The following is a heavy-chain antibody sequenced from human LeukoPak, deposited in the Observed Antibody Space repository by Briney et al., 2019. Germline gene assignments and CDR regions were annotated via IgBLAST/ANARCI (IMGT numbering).Heavy chain of an antibody. Sequence: PSETLSLTCAVYGGSFSGYYWTWIRQPPGKGLEWIGEIYHSGSTNYNPSLKSRVTISVDTSKNQFSLNLSSVTAADTAVYYCARMPDTAMARAYWLDPWGQGTLVTVSS. CDR3: ARMPDTAMARAYWLDP. CDR2: IYHSGST. CDR1: GGSFSGYY. J-gene: IGHJ5*02. D-gene: IGHD5-18*01. V-gene: IGHV4-34*01.